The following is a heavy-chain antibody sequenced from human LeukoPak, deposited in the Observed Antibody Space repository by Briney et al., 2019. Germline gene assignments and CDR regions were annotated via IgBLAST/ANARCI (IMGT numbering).Heavy chain of an antibody. D-gene: IGHD6-6*01. J-gene: IGHJ4*02. V-gene: IGHV3-11*01. CDR3: ARPQTSSPSPAALGY. CDR1: GFPFSNYH. Sequence: GGSLRLSCAASGFPFSNYHMAWIRQAPGKGLEWISYIGSSGYTIYYSDSVKGRFTISRDNAKSSLYLQMNSLRAEDTAVYFCARPQTSSPSPAALGYWGPGLLVTVSS. CDR2: IGSSGYTI.